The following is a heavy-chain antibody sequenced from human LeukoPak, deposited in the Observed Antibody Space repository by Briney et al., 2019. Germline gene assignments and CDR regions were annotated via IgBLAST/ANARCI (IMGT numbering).Heavy chain of an antibody. CDR2: INWNGGST. Sequence: GGSLRLSCAASGFTFDDYGMSWVRQAPGKGLEWVSGINWNGGSTGYADSVKGRFTISRDNAKNSLYLQMNSLRAEDTALYYCAKDTGSGYYDSSGYFDYWGQGTLVTVSS. D-gene: IGHD3-22*01. CDR1: GFTFDDYG. J-gene: IGHJ4*02. V-gene: IGHV3-20*04. CDR3: AKDTGSGYYDSSGYFDY.